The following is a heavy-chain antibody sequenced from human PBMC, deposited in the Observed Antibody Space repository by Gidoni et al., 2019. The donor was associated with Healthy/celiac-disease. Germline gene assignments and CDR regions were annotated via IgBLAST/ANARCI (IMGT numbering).Heavy chain of an antibody. CDR1: GFTFSSYG. J-gene: IGHJ4*02. CDR2: ISYDGSNK. CDR3: AKDLTGDGTLFDY. Sequence: QVQLVASGGGVVQPGRSLRLSCAASGFTFSSYGMHWVRQAPGKGLEWVAVISYDGSNKYYADSVKGRFTISRDNSKNTLYLQMNSLRAEDTAVYYCAKDLTGDGTLFDYWGQGTLVTVSS. V-gene: IGHV3-30*18. D-gene: IGHD7-27*01.